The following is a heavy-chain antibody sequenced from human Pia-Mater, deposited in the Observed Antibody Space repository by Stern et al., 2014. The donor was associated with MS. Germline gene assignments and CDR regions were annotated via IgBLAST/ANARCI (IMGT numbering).Heavy chain of an antibody. CDR2: IIPIFGTA. V-gene: IGHV1-69*06. Sequence: QVQLVQSGAEVKKPGSSVKVSCKASGGTFSSYAIRWVRQAPGQGLEWMGGIIPIFGTANYAQKCQGRVTITADKSTSTAYMELSSLRSEDTAVYYCARRGMGAATKYGMDVWGQGTTGTVSS. CDR3: ARRGMGAATKYGMDV. J-gene: IGHJ6*01. CDR1: GGTFSSYA. D-gene: IGHD1-26*01.